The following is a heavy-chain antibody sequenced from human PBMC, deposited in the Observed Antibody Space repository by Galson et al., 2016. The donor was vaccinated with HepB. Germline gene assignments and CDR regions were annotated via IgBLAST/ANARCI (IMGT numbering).Heavy chain of an antibody. CDR2: IKEDGGEN. D-gene: IGHD3-9*01. V-gene: IGHV3-7*01. CDR3: ARVGWGSVTGYTNFDY. Sequence: SLRLSCAASGFTFSSYWMSWVRQAPGKGLEWVANIKEDGGENYYVVSVRGRFSTSRDNAKNSLYLQMNSLRAEDTAVYYCARVGWGSVTGYTNFDYWGQGSLVTVSS. J-gene: IGHJ4*02. CDR1: GFTFSSYW.